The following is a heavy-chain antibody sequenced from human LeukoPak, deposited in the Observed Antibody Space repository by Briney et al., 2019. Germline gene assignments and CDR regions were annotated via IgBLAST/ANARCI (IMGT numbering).Heavy chain of an antibody. CDR1: GFTVSSNY. J-gene: IGHJ4*02. V-gene: IGHV3-66*01. Sequence: PGGFLRLSCAASGFTVSSNYMSWVRQAPGKGLEWVSVIYSGGNTYYADSVQGRFTMSRENPKNTLYLQMNSLRAEDTAVYYCARAHDRGYYYGFDYWGQGTLVTVSS. CDR3: ARAHDRGYYYGFDY. D-gene: IGHD3-22*01. CDR2: IYSGGNT.